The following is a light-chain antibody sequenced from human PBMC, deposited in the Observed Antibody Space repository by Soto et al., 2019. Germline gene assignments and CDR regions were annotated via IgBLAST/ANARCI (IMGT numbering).Light chain of an antibody. CDR1: QSLVYSDGNAY. Sequence: DVVMTQSPLSLPVTLGQPASISCWSSQSLVYSDGNAYLTWFQQRPGQSPRRLIYQVSNRDSGVPDRVSGSGSGTDFTLKISRVEAEDVGVYYCMQGTHWPPTFGRGTKVEIK. CDR2: QVS. V-gene: IGKV2-30*01. J-gene: IGKJ1*01. CDR3: MQGTHWPPT.